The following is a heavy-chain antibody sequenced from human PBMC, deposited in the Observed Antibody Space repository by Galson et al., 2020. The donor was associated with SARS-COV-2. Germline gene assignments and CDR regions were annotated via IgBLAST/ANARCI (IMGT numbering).Heavy chain of an antibody. CDR1: GFSLRTSAIC. CDR3: ARVRIVRGGIPFDP. D-gene: IGHD3-10*02. CDR2: IDWDDDK. V-gene: IGHV2-70*11. Sequence: SGPTLVNPTQTLTLTCNFSGFSLRTSAICVSWIRQPPGKDLEWLARIDWDDDKYYSTSLKTRLTISKDTSKNQVVLTMTNMDPVDTATYYCARVRIVRGGIPFDPWGQGTLVTVSS. J-gene: IGHJ5*02.